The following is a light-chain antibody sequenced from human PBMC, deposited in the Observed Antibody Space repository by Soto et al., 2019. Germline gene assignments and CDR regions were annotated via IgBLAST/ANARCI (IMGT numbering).Light chain of an antibody. V-gene: IGKV3-15*01. CDR3: QQYNNWPPIP. CDR1: QSVSIK. Sequence: IVMKKSPATLSVSQGERATLSCRASQSVSIKLAWYQQKPGQAPRLLIYDTSTRATGIPARFSGSGSGTEFTLTISSLQSEDFAVYYCQQYNNWPPIPFGQGTRLEIK. J-gene: IGKJ5*01. CDR2: DTS.